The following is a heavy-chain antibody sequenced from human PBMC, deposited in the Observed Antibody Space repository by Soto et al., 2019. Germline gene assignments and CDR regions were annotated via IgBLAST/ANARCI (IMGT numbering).Heavy chain of an antibody. Sequence: GSLRLSCAASGFTFSSYGVHWVRQAPGKGLEWVAVISYDGSNKYYADSVKGRFTISRDNSKNTLYLQMNSLRAEDTAVYYCAKTYYGSGSYPPGYWGQGTLVTVSS. CDR2: ISYDGSNK. D-gene: IGHD3-10*01. CDR1: GFTFSSYG. CDR3: AKTYYGSGSYPPGY. V-gene: IGHV3-30*18. J-gene: IGHJ4*02.